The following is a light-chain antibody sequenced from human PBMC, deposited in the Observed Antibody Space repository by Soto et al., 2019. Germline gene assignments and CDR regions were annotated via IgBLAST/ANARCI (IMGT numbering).Light chain of an antibody. V-gene: IGKV3-11*01. CDR3: QQRSNWPPYT. CDR2: DAS. CDR1: QSVSSY. J-gene: IGKJ2*01. Sequence: EIVLTQSPATLSLYPGERATISCRASQSVSSYLAWYQQKPGQAPRLLIYDASNRSTGIPARFSGSGSGTDFTLTISSLEPHDFAVYYCQQRSNWPPYTFGQGTKLEIK.